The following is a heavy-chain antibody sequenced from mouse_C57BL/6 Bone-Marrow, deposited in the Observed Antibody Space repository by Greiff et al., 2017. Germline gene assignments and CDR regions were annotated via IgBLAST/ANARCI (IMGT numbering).Heavy chain of an antibody. Sequence: QVQLQQSGPELVKPGASVKLSCKASGYTFTSYDIHWVNQRPGQGLEWLGWIYPRDGSTSYNETFKGKATLTVDTSSSTASLELHNLTSDDAAGCFCSRLVPTAVVEENFDYWGQGTTLTVSS. CDR2: IYPRDGST. CDR3: SRLVPTAVVEENFDY. CDR1: GYTFTSYD. J-gene: IGHJ2*01. D-gene: IGHD1-1*01. V-gene: IGHV1-85*01.